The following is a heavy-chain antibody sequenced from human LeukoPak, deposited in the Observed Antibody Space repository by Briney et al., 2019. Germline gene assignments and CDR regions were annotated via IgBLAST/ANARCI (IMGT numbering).Heavy chain of an antibody. D-gene: IGHD5-24*01. J-gene: IGHJ4*02. CDR2: IYSGGST. Sequence: GGSLRLSRAASGFTVTSNYMSWVRQAPGKGLEWVSVIYSGGSTYYADSVTGRFTISRDNSKNTVYLQMNSLRAEDTAVYYCASSIPAGRDGCWGQGTLVTVSS. V-gene: IGHV3-53*01. CDR3: ASSIPAGRDGC. CDR1: GFTVTSNY.